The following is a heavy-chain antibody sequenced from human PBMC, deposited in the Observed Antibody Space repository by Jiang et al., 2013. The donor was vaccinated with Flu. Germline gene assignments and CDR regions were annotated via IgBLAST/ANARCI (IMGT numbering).Heavy chain of an antibody. CDR2: IYHGGST. CDR3: ARALKYSGFELPYFDF. D-gene: IGHD5-12*01. V-gene: IGHV4-39*07. CDR1: GGSISSGSHY. Sequence: LVKPSETLSLTCTASGGSISSGSHYWVWIRQPPGKGLEWIGSIYHGGSTYYKPTLKSRVTMSVDTSKNQFSLSLSSVTAADTAVYYCARALKYSGFELPYFDFWGQGTLVTVSS. J-gene: IGHJ4*02.